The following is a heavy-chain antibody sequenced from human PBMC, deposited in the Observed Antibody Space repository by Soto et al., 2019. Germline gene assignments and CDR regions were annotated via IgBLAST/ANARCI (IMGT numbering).Heavy chain of an antibody. V-gene: IGHV4-59*01. J-gene: IGHJ4*02. Sequence: SETLSLTCTISGGSISSYYWSWIRQPPGKGLEWIGYIYYSGSTNYNPSLQSRVTISVDTSKNQFSLKLSSVTAADTAVYYCARAVLPATAPFDYWGQGTLVTVSS. CDR1: GGSISSYY. CDR2: IYYSGST. CDR3: ARAVLPATAPFDY. D-gene: IGHD2-2*01.